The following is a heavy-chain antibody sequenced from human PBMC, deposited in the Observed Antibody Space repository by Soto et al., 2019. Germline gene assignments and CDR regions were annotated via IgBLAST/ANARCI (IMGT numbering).Heavy chain of an antibody. D-gene: IGHD3-10*01. CDR3: ARGGPPIDY. V-gene: IGHV1-3*01. Sequence: ASVKVSCKASGYTFPSYGISCVRQAPGQRLEWMGWINAGNGNTKYSQKFQGRVTITRDTSASTAYMELSSLRSEDTAVYYCARGGPPIDYWGQGTLVNVSS. CDR2: INAGNGNT. CDR1: GYTFPSYG. J-gene: IGHJ4*02.